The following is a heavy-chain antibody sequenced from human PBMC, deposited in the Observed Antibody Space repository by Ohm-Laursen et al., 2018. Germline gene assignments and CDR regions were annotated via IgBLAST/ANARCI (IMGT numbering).Heavy chain of an antibody. J-gene: IGHJ5*02. CDR2: LYYSGTT. CDR1: GGSISPYY. CDR3: ARGGSWFDP. V-gene: IGHV4-59*08. Sequence: TLSLTCTVSGGSISPYYWSWFRQPPGQGLEWIGYLYYSGTTNYDPSLKGRVTMSLDTSKNQFSLKLRSVTAADTAVYYCARGGSWFDPWGQGTLVTVSS. D-gene: IGHD2-15*01.